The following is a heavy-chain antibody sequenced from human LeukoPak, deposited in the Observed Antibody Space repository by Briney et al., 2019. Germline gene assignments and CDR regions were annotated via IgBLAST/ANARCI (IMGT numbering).Heavy chain of an antibody. D-gene: IGHD3-22*01. CDR3: ARDRRSLMRNYYDSSGYYPNYYYYGMDV. V-gene: IGHV3-66*01. CDR2: IYSGGST. CDR1: GFTVSSNY. Sequence: PGGSLRLSCAASGFTVSSNYMSWVRQAPGKGLEWVSVIYSGGSTYYADSVKGRFTISRDNSKNTLYLQMNSLRAEDTAVYYCARDRRSLMRNYYDSSGYYPNYYYYGMDVWGQGTTVTVSS. J-gene: IGHJ6*02.